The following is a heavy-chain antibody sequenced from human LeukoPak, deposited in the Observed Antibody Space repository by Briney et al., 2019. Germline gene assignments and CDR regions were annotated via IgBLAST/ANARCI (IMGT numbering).Heavy chain of an antibody. D-gene: IGHD3-16*01. CDR3: ARDERWGWFDP. Sequence: PSETLSLTCAVSGGSISSGGYSWSWIRQPPGKGLEWIGYIYHSGSTYYNPSLKSRVTISVDRSKNQFSLKLSSVTAADTAVYYCARDERWGWFDPWGQGTLVTVSS. J-gene: IGHJ5*02. CDR1: GGSISSGGYS. V-gene: IGHV4-30-2*01. CDR2: IYHSGST.